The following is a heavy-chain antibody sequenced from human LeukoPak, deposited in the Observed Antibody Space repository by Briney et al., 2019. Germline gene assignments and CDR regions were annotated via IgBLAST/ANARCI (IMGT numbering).Heavy chain of an antibody. CDR2: ISTSSSYI. J-gene: IGHJ3*02. V-gene: IGHV3-21*01. CDR1: GFSFSTYT. Sequence: GGSLRLSCAASGFSFSTYTMNWVRQAPGRGLEWVSSISTSSSYIYYADSLKGRFTISRDNAKNSLYLQMNSLRAEDAAVYYCATEGAREAAFDIWGQGTMVTVSS. CDR3: ATEGAREAAFDI.